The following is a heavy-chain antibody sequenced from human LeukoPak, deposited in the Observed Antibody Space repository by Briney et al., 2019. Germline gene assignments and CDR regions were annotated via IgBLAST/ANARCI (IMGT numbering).Heavy chain of an antibody. Sequence: PGGSLRLSCAASEFSFRSYAVNWVRQAPGKGLEWVSGFSGSDGSTHYADSVKGRFTMSRDTLKNTLSLQMSSLRAEDSAIYYCAKDKGEPLGIYIFDIWGQGTVVTVSS. CDR2: FSGSDGST. V-gene: IGHV3-23*01. D-gene: IGHD1-26*01. CDR3: AKDKGEPLGIYIFDI. CDR1: EFSFRSYA. J-gene: IGHJ3*02.